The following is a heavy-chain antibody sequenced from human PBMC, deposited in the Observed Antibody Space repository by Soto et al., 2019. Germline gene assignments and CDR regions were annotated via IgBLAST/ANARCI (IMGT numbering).Heavy chain of an antibody. CDR3: AKDRRDGFNAFDY. Sequence: GGSLRLSCAASGFTFSTYAMSWVRQAPGKGLEWVSAISGSGGSTYYADSVKGRFTISRDNSKNTLYLQMNSLRVEDTAVYYCAKDRRDGFNAFDYWGQGTLVPSPQ. CDR2: ISGSGGST. D-gene: IGHD5-12*01. CDR1: GFTFSTYA. V-gene: IGHV3-23*01. J-gene: IGHJ4*02.